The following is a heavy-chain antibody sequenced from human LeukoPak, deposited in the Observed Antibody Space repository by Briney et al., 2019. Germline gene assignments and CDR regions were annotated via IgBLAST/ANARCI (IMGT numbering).Heavy chain of an antibody. CDR1: GGSISSYY. CDR2: IYYSGST. V-gene: IGHV4-59*08. J-gene: IGHJ5*02. CDR3: ARLPTYYYDSXGYSP. D-gene: IGHD3-22*01. Sequence: PSETLSLTCTVSGGSISSYYWSWIRQPPGKGLEWIGYIYYSGSTNYNPSLKSRVTISVDTSKNQFSLKLSSVTAADTAVYYCARLPTYYYDSXGYSPWGQGTLVTVSS.